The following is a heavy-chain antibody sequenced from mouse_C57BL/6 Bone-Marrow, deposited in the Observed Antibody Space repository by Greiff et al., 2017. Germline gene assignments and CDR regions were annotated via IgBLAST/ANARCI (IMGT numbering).Heavy chain of an antibody. CDR2: FDPSDSYT. CDR1: GYTFTSYW. CDR3: ARGRRCYYAMDY. V-gene: IGHV1-59*01. J-gene: IGHJ4*01. D-gene: IGHD1-1*01. Sequence: QVQLQQPGAELVRLGTSVQLSCKASGYTFTSYWMHWVKQRPGQGLEWIGVFDPSDSYTNYNQKFKGKATLTVDTFSSAAYMQLSSLTSEGSAVYYGARGRRCYYAMDYGSQGTSVTVSS.